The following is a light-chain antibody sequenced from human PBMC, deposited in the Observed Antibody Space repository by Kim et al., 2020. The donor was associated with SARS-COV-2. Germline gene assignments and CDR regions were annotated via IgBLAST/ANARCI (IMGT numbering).Light chain of an antibody. Sequence: PGKTARITCGGNNMVSKSVHWYQQKPGQAPVLVIYYDSDRPSGIPERFSGSNSGNTATLTISRVEAGDEADYYCQVWDSSSDHWVFCGGTQLTVL. V-gene: IGLV3-21*04. J-gene: IGLJ3*02. CDR2: YDS. CDR1: NMVSKS. CDR3: QVWDSSSDHWV.